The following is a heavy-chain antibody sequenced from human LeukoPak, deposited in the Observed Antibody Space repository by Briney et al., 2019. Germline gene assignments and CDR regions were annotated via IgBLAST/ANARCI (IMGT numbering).Heavy chain of an antibody. Sequence: SETLSLTCTVSGGSISSGSYYWGWIRQPPGKGLEWIGSIYYSGSTYYNPSLKSRGTISVDTSKNQFSLKLSSATAADTAVYYCARHAVEAASRWFDPWGQGTLVTVSS. CDR1: GGSISSGSYY. D-gene: IGHD1-1*01. J-gene: IGHJ5*02. V-gene: IGHV4-39*01. CDR3: ARHAVEAASRWFDP. CDR2: IYYSGST.